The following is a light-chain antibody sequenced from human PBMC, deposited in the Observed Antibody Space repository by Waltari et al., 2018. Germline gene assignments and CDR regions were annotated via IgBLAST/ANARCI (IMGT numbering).Light chain of an antibody. CDR3: ISYTSTNSLV. CDR1: NSDVGTCDF. J-gene: IGLJ1*01. CDR2: DVT. Sequence: QSALTQPASVSGSPGQSITFSCTGINSDVGTCDFVSWYQQHPGKVPKLIIYDVTNRRSGVSIRFSGSKSGNTASLAISGLQSEDEADYYCISYTSTNSLVFGTGTKVTVL. V-gene: IGLV2-14*03.